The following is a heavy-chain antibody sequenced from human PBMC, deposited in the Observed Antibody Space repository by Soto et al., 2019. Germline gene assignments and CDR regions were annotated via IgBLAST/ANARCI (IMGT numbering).Heavy chain of an antibody. CDR3: ATRDAAYYYGMNV. D-gene: IGHD1-26*01. CDR1: GFNVSGVF. Sequence: GGSLRLSCEATGFNVSGVFMTWVRQAPGKGLEWVSFIYSGERAYYSDSVKGRFTISRDSSKNTLLLQLNRLRVEDTAVYYCATRDAAYYYGMNVWGQGTTVTVSS. J-gene: IGHJ6*02. CDR2: IYSGERA. V-gene: IGHV3-53*01.